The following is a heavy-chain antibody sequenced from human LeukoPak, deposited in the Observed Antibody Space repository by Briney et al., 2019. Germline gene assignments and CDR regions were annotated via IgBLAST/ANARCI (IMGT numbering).Heavy chain of an antibody. D-gene: IGHD3-22*01. CDR2: ISRNGGST. V-gene: IGHV3-64*04. CDR3: ARVRRYYDSSGYYFHWYFDL. Sequence: GGSLRLSCSASGFTFSSFAMHWVRQAPGKGLEYVAAISRNGGSTYYADSVKGRFTISRDNSKNTLYLQMNSLRAEDTALYYCARVRRYYDSSGYYFHWYFDLWGRGTLVTVSS. CDR1: GFTFSSFA. J-gene: IGHJ2*01.